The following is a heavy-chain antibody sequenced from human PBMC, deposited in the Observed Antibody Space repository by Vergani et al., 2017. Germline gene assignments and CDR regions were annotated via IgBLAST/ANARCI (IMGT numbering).Heavy chain of an antibody. V-gene: IGHV4-39*01. CDR2: IYYSGST. J-gene: IGHJ4*02. Sequence: QLQLQESGPGLVKPSETLSLTCTVSGGSISSSSYYWGWIRQPPGKGLEWIGSIYYSGSTYYNPSLKSRVTISVDTSKNQFSLKLSSVTAADTAVYYCARHPRCELFNSFDYWGQGTLVTVSS. D-gene: IGHD1-26*01. CDR1: GGSISSSSYY. CDR3: ARHPRCELFNSFDY.